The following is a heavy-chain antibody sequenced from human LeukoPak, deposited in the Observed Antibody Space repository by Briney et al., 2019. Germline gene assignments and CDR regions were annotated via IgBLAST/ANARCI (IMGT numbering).Heavy chain of an antibody. V-gene: IGHV4-39*01. CDR2: ICYSGST. Sequence: SETLSLTCTVSGGSISSSSYYWGWIRQRPGRGLEWIGSICYSGSTYYNPSLKSRVTISVDTSKNQFSLKLSSVTAADTDVYYCARLGSSSWLDYWGQGTLVTVSS. D-gene: IGHD6-13*01. J-gene: IGHJ4*02. CDR1: GGSISSSSYY. CDR3: ARLGSSSWLDY.